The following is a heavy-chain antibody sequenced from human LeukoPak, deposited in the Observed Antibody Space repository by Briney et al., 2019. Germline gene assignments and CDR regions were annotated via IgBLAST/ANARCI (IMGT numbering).Heavy chain of an antibody. CDR3: ARMNTAMVNGWNYYYYMDV. J-gene: IGHJ6*03. Sequence: GGSLRLSCAASGFTVSSYYMNWVRQAPGKELEWVSVIYTGGGRYYSDSVRGRFTTSRDTSKNMVFLQMNSLRVEDTAVYYCARMNTAMVNGWNYYYYMDVWGKGTTVTISS. D-gene: IGHD5-18*01. V-gene: IGHV3-53*01. CDR2: IYTGGGR. CDR1: GFTVSSYY.